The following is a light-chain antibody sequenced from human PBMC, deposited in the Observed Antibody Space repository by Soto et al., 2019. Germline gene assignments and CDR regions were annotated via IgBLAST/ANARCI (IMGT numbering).Light chain of an antibody. V-gene: IGKV1-39*01. CDR3: QQSYTTPRA. CDR2: AAS. CDR1: QSISDY. J-gene: IGKJ2*01. Sequence: DIQMTQSPSSLSAFVGDRVTITCRASQSISDYLNWYQQKPGKAPKLLIHAASILQSGVPSRFSGSGSGTDFTLTISSLQPEDFATYYCQQSYTTPRAFGQGTKLEIK.